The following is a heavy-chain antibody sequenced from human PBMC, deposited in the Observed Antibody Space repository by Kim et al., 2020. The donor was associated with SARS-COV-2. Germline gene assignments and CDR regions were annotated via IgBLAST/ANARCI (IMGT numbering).Heavy chain of an antibody. CDR3: AFRRPRRQSDNVMEYYYYGMDV. D-gene: IGHD2-8*01. J-gene: IGHJ6*02. Sequence: GGSLRLSCAASGFTFTTYAMTWARQGPGKGLEWVSSISGSSGGSTYYAASVKGRFIISRDNSRNTLFLQMNSLRDEDTAVYYCAFRRPRRQSDNVMEYYYYGMDVWGQGTTVTVSS. CDR2: ISGSSGGST. CDR1: GFTFTTYA. V-gene: IGHV3-23*01.